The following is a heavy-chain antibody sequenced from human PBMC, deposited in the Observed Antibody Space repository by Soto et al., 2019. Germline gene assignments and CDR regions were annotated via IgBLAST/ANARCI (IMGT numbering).Heavy chain of an antibody. V-gene: IGHV3-23*01. Sequence: GGSLRLSCAASGITFSSYAMSWVRQAPGKGLEWVSAISGSGDSTYYADSVKGRFTISRDNSKNTLYLQMSSLRAEDTAVYYCNYDSSGYYYFDPWGQRTLVTVSS. J-gene: IGHJ4*02. CDR2: ISGSGDST. CDR3: NYDSSGYYYFDP. D-gene: IGHD3-22*01. CDR1: GITFSSYA.